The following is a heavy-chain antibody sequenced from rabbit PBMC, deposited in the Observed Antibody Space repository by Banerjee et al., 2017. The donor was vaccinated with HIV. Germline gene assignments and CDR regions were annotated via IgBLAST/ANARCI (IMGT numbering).Heavy chain of an antibody. V-gene: IGHV1S40*01. CDR3: ARGDRYAGYTDYGYASL. D-gene: IGHD6-1*01. Sequence: QSLEESGGDLVKPGASLTLTCTASGFSFSSSYYMCWVRQAPGKGLEWIACIYISSGSTYYASWAKGRFTISKTSSTTVTLQMTSLTAADTATYFCARGDRYAGYTDYGYASLWGPGTLVTVS. J-gene: IGHJ4*01. CDR2: IYISSGST. CDR1: GFSFSSSYY.